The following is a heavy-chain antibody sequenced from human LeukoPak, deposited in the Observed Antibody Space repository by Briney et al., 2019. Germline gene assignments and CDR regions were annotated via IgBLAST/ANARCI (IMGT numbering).Heavy chain of an antibody. D-gene: IGHD3-10*01. V-gene: IGHV1-18*04. J-gene: IGHJ5*02. Sequence: ASVKVSCKASGYTFTGYFIHWVRQAPGQGLEWMGWISAYNGNTNYAQKLQGRVTLTTDTSTSTAYMELRSLRSDDTAVYYCARVSMVRGVSRFHNWFDPWRQGTLVTVSS. CDR2: ISAYNGNT. CDR3: ARVSMVRGVSRFHNWFDP. CDR1: GYTFTGYF.